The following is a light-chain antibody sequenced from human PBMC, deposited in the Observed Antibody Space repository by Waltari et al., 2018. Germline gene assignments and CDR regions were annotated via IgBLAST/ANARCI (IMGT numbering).Light chain of an antibody. V-gene: IGLV2-11*01. CDR2: DVS. Sequence: QSALPQPRSVSGSPGQSVPISCTGTSSDVGGYNYVPWYQQHPGKAPTLMIYDVSKRPSGVPDRFSGSKSGNTASLTISGLQAEDEADYYCCSYAGSYTSLFGGGTKLTVL. CDR3: CSYAGSYTSL. J-gene: IGLJ2*01. CDR1: SSDVGGYNY.